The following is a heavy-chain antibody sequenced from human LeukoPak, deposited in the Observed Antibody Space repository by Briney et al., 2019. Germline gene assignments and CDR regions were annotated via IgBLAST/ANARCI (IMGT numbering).Heavy chain of an antibody. J-gene: IGHJ4*02. V-gene: IGHV3-7*02. CDR1: GFTFSSYW. CDR3: ATYKNQLRTVYFDY. CDR2: TKQDGSDK. Sequence: GGSLRLSCAASGFTFSSYWMSWVRQAPGKGLEWVANTKQDGSDKNYVDSVKGRFTISKDNAKNLLSLEMNGLRAEDTAVYYCATYKNQLRTVYFDYWGQGTLVTVSS. D-gene: IGHD1-1*01.